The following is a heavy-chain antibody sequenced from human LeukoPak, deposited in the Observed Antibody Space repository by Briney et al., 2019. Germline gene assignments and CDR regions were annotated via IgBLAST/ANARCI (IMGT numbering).Heavy chain of an antibody. Sequence: GGSLRLSCAASGFTFSSYTMNWVRQAPGKGLEWVSSITSSSIYIYYADSVKGRFTISRHNAKNSLYLQMNSLRADDTAVYYCARGVRIAVAGYIDYWGQGTLVTVSS. CDR3: ARGVRIAVAGYIDY. D-gene: IGHD6-19*01. CDR1: GFTFSSYT. J-gene: IGHJ4*02. CDR2: ITSSSIYI. V-gene: IGHV3-21*01.